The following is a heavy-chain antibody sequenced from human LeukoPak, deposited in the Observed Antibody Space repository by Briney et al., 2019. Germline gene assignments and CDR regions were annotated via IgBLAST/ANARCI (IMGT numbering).Heavy chain of an antibody. CDR2: INPNSGGT. CDR1: GYTFTGYY. J-gene: IGHJ3*02. D-gene: IGHD3-22*01. Sequence: ASVKVSCKASGYTFTGYYMHWVRQAPGQGLEWMGWINPNSGGTNYAQKFQGRVTMTRDTSISTAYMELSRLRSDDTAVYYCTRSGYYYDSSGYYFDAFDIWGQGTMVTVSS. CDR3: TRSGYYYDSSGYYFDAFDI. V-gene: IGHV1-2*02.